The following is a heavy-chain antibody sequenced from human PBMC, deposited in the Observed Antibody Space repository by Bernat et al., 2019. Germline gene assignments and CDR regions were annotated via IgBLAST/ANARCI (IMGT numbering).Heavy chain of an antibody. Sequence: QVQLVESGGGVVQPGRSLRLSCAASGFTFSSYGMHWVRQAPGKGLEWVAVIWYDGSNKYYADSVKGRFTISRDNSKNTLYLQMNSLRAEDTAVYYCARVRFGVVPAAVDYYYYMDVWGKGTTVTVSS. CDR1: GFTFSSYG. V-gene: IGHV3-33*01. D-gene: IGHD2-2*01. CDR2: IWYDGSNK. J-gene: IGHJ6*03. CDR3: ARVRFGVVPAAVDYYYYMDV.